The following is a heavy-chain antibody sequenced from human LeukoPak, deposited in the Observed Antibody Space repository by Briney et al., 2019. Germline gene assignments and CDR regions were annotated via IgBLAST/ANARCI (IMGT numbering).Heavy chain of an antibody. CDR2: IYYSGST. CDR1: VDSISSSSYY. V-gene: IGHV4-39*01. D-gene: IGHD3-22*01. CDR3: ARQGRLLLQYYFDY. J-gene: IGHJ4*02. Sequence: PSETLSLTCSVSVDSISSSSYYWGWIRRPRGKGLEWIGSIYYSGSTYYNPSLKSRVTISVDTSKNQFSLKLSSVTAADTAVYYCARQGRLLLQYYFDYWGQGTLVTVSS.